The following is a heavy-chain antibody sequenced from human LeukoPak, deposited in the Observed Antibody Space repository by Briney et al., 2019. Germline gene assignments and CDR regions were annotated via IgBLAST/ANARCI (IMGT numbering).Heavy chain of an antibody. CDR3: ARDQRHWYFDL. J-gene: IGHJ2*01. CDR1: GGSISSSSYY. CDR2: ISYSGST. Sequence: PSETLSLTCTVSGGSISSSSYYWGWIRQPPGKGLEWIGSISYSGSTYYNPSLKSRVTISVDTSKNQFSLKLSSVTAADTAVYYCARDQRHWYFDLGGRGTLVTVSS. V-gene: IGHV4-39*07.